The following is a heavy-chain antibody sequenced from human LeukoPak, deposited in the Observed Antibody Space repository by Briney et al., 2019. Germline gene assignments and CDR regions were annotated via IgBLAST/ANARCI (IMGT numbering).Heavy chain of an antibody. Sequence: GGSLRLSCAASGFTFSSYAMSWVRQAPGKGLEWVSSFSGSAGSTHYADSVKGRFTISRDNSKNTLLLQINSLRAEDTAVYYCSKDSGSYRVLDYWGQGTLVTVSS. J-gene: IGHJ4*02. V-gene: IGHV3-23*01. CDR2: FSGSAGST. CDR1: GFTFSSYA. CDR3: SKDSGSYRVLDY. D-gene: IGHD1-26*01.